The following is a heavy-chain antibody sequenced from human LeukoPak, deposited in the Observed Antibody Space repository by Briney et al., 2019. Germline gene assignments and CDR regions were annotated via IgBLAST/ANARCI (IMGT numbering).Heavy chain of an antibody. CDR3: ARPTETYYDILTGDSYGMDV. D-gene: IGHD3-9*01. CDR1: GGTFSSYA. J-gene: IGHJ6*02. Sequence: SVKVSCKASGGTFSSYAISWVRQAPGQGLEWMGRIIPIFGIANYAQKLQGRVTITADKSTSTAYMELSSLRSEDTAVYYCARPTETYYDILTGDSYGMDVWGQGTTVTVSS. CDR2: IIPIFGIA. V-gene: IGHV1-69*04.